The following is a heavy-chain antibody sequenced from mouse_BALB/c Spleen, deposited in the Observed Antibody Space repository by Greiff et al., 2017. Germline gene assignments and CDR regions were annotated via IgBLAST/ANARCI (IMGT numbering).Heavy chain of an antibody. Sequence: DVHLVESGPGLVKPSQSLSLTCSVTGYSITSGYYWNWIRQFPGNKLEWMGYISYDGSNNYNPSIKNRISITRDTSKNQFFLKLNSVTTEDTATYYCARDWSWFAYWGQGTLVTVSA. CDR3: ARDWSWFAY. J-gene: IGHJ3*01. V-gene: IGHV3-6*02. CDR1: GYSITSGYY. CDR2: ISYDGSN.